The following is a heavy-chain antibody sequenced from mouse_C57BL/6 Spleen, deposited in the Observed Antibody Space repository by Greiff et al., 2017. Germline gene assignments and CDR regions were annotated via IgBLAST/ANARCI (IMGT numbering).Heavy chain of an antibody. D-gene: IGHD1-1*01. CDR3: ARRRGYGSSFDV. V-gene: IGHV1-81*01. CDR1: GYTFTSYG. J-gene: IGHJ1*03. CDR2: IYPRSGNT. Sequence: VKLQESGAELARPGASVKLSCKASGYTFTSYGISWVKQRTGQGLEWIGEIYPRSGNTYYNEKFKGKATLTADKSSSTAYMELRSLTSEDSAVYFCARRRGYGSSFDVWGTGTTVTVSS.